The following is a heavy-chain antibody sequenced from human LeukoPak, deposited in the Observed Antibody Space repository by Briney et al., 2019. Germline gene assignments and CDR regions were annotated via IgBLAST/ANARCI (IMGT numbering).Heavy chain of an antibody. V-gene: IGHV1-18*01. D-gene: IGHD3-3*01. Sequence: ASVKVSCKASGYTFTSYGISWVRQAPGQGLEWMGWISAYNGNTNYAQKLQGRVTMTTDTSTSTAYMELRSLRSDDTAVYYCARDSRSRITIFGVVNTNDYWGQGTLVTVSP. CDR2: ISAYNGNT. J-gene: IGHJ4*02. CDR3: ARDSRSRITIFGVVNTNDY. CDR1: GYTFTSYG.